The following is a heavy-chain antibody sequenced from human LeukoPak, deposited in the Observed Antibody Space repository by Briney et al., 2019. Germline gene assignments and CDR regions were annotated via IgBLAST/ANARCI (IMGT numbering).Heavy chain of an antibody. V-gene: IGHV3-23*01. CDR3: AAGGILRPYYFDY. CDR1: GFTFSTFA. CDR2: ISGSGGST. Sequence: GGSLRLSCAASGFTFSTFAMSWVRRAPGKGLEWVSAISGSGGSTYYADSVKGRFTISRDNSKNTLYLQMNSLRAEDTAVYYCAAGGILRPYYFDYWGQGTLVTVSS. J-gene: IGHJ4*02. D-gene: IGHD4-23*01.